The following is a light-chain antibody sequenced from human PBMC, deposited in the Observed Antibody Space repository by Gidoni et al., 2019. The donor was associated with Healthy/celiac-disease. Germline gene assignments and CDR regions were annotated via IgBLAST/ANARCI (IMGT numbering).Light chain of an antibody. CDR2: DVN. V-gene: IGLV2-11*01. J-gene: IGLJ3*02. Sequence: PGPSVTISCTGTSSDVGGYNYVSWYQQHPGKAPKLMIYDVNKRPPGVPDRFSGSKSGNTASLTIPGLQAEDEADYYCCSYAGSYTWVFGGGTKLTVL. CDR1: SSDVGGYNY. CDR3: CSYAGSYTWV.